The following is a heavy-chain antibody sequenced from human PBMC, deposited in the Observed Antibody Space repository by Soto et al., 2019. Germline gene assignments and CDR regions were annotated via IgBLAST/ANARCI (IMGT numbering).Heavy chain of an antibody. D-gene: IGHD6-19*01. CDR1: GYTFTSYG. V-gene: IGHV1-18*04. CDR2: ISAYNGNT. CDR3: ARDQYSSGSDASDI. Sequence: GASVKVSCKASGYTFTSYGISWVRQAPGQGLEWMGWISAYNGNTNYAQKLQGRVTMTTDTSTSTAYMELRSLRSDDTAVYYCARDQYSSGSDASDIWGQGTMVTVSS. J-gene: IGHJ3*02.